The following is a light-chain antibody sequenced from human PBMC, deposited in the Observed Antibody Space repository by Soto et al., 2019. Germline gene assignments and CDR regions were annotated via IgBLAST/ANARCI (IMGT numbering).Light chain of an antibody. CDR3: QQCCNWPLT. J-gene: IGKJ4*02. Sequence: EILMTQSPATLSVSPGERATLSCRASQSVSSSLAWYQQKPGQAPRLLIYAASTRATGVPARFSGSGSGTEFALTISSLQSEDFAVYYCQQCCNWPLTFGGGTKVEIK. CDR1: QSVSSS. CDR2: AAS. V-gene: IGKV3-15*01.